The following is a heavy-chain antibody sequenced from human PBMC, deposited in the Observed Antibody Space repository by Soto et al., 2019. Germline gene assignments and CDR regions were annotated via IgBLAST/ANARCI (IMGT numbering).Heavy chain of an antibody. CDR3: ATAYSGVDAFDI. V-gene: IGHV1-69*12. Sequence: QVQLVQSGAEVKKPGSSVKVSCKASGGTFSSYAISWVRQAPGQGLEWMGGIIPIFGTANYAQKLQGRVTITADESTSTAYLELSSLRSEDTAVYYCATAYSGVDAFDIWGQGTMVTVSS. J-gene: IGHJ3*02. CDR1: GGTFSSYA. D-gene: IGHD4-4*01. CDR2: IIPIFGTA.